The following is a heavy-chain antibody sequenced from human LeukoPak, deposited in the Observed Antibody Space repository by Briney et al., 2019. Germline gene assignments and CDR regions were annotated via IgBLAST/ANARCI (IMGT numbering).Heavy chain of an antibody. V-gene: IGHV4-61*02. J-gene: IGHJ3*02. CDR3: ATMYYDSSGYAFDI. CDR2: IYTSGST. D-gene: IGHD3-22*01. Sequence: SQTLSLTRTVSGGSISSGSYYWSWIRQPAGKGLEWIGRIYTSGSTNYNPSLKSRVTISVDTSKDQFSLKLSSVTAADTAVYYCATMYYDSSGYAFDIWGQGTMVTVSS. CDR1: GGSISSGSYY.